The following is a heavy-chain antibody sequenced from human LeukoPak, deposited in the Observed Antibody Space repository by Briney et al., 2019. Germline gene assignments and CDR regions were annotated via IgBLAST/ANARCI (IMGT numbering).Heavy chain of an antibody. CDR2: ISYDGSNK. CDR3: ARARVQQLVYQSLGY. CDR1: GFTFSSYA. D-gene: IGHD6-6*01. Sequence: GGSLRLSCAASGFTFSSYAMHWVRQAPGKGLEWVAVISYDGSNKYYADSVKGRFTISRDNSKNTLYLQMNSLRAEDTAVYYCARARVQQLVYQSLGYWGQGTLVTVSS. V-gene: IGHV3-30-3*01. J-gene: IGHJ4*02.